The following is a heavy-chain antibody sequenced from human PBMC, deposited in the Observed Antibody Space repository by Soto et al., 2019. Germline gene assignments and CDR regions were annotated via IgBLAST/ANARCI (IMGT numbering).Heavy chain of an antibody. CDR2: ISSSSSYI. V-gene: IGHV3-21*01. D-gene: IGHD2-15*01. Sequence: GGSLRLSCAASGFTFSSYSMNWVRQAPGKGLKWVSSISSSSSYIYYADSVKGRFTISRDNAKNSLYLQMNSLRAEDTAVYYCARVYYCSGGSCYTPRYYYGMDVWGQGTTVTV. CDR1: GFTFSSYS. CDR3: ARVYYCSGGSCYTPRYYYGMDV. J-gene: IGHJ6*02.